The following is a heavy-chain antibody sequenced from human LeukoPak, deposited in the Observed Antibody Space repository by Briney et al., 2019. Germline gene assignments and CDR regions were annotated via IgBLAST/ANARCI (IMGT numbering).Heavy chain of an antibody. CDR3: ASGGTRVATISYYYYGMDV. J-gene: IGHJ6*01. V-gene: IGHV4-59*08. Sequence: ADTLSLPCTLSGGSISSYYWSWIRQPPGKGLEWIGYIYYSGSTNHTPSLTSRLTISVDTSKNQFSLKQSSVTAADTPVYYCASGGTRVATISYYYYGMDVWGQGTTVTVSS. D-gene: IGHD5-12*01. CDR2: IYYSGST. CDR1: GGSISSYY.